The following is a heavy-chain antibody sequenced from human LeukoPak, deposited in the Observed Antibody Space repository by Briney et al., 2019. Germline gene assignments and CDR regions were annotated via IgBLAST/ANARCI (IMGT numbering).Heavy chain of an antibody. CDR1: GGSFSGYY. CDR3: AREAARGVSP. J-gene: IGHJ5*02. D-gene: IGHD6-6*01. CDR2: INHSGST. V-gene: IGHV4-34*01. Sequence: PSETLSLTCAVYGGSFSGYYWSWIRQPPGKGLEWIGEINHSGSTNYNPSLKSRVTISVDTSKNQFFLKLSSVTAADTAVYYCAREAARGVSPWGQGTLVTVSS.